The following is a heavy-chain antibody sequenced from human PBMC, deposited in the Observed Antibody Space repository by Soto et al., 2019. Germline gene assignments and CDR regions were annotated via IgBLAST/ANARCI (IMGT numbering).Heavy chain of an antibody. CDR3: ARDFACFDS. D-gene: IGHD3-9*01. V-gene: IGHV4-61*01. J-gene: IGHJ4*03. CDR2: VNHTGRT. CDR1: GRSIMSGRYS. Sequence: SETLALTCTFSGRSIMSGRYSWSWIRQPPGKGLEWIGYVNHTGRTSDTPSLNTRVTISLDTSKNQFSLNLDSVTSTDTAVYDCARDFACFDSWGQGNRVTVSA.